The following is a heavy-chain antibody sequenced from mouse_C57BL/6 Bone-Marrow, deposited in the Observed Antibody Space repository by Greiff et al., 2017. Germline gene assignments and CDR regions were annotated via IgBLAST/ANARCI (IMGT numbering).Heavy chain of an antibody. CDR2: INPYNGGT. V-gene: IGHV1-19*01. CDR1: GYTFTDYY. Sequence: EVQLQESGPVLVKPGASVKMSCKASGYTFTDYYMNWVKQSHGKSLEWIGVINPYNGGTSYNQKFKGKATLTVAKSSSTAYMELNSLASEDSAVYYCARGNFDYWGQGTTLTVSS. CDR3: ARGNFDY. J-gene: IGHJ2*01.